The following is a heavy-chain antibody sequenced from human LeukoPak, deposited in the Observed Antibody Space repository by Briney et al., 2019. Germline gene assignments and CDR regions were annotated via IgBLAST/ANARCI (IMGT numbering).Heavy chain of an antibody. Sequence: SETLSLTCTLSVDSIRSYYSSCIRHPPGGGLEWIGYIFYSGITNYNPSLKSGVTISVDTSKNQFSLKLTSVTAADTAVYYCARRDWGTRFDPWGQGTLVTVSS. CDR2: IFYSGIT. CDR3: ARRDWGTRFDP. D-gene: IGHD3-16*01. J-gene: IGHJ5*02. V-gene: IGHV4-59*08. CDR1: VDSIRSYY.